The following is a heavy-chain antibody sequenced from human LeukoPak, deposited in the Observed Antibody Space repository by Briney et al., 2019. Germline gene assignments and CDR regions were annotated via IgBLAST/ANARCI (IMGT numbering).Heavy chain of an antibody. CDR2: ITSSSSSR. V-gene: IGHV3-48*01. CDR1: GFTFSSDG. Sequence: PGGSLRLSCAASGFTFSSDGMNWVRQAPGKGLGWVSYITSSSSSRYYADSVKGRFTSSRDNAKNSLFLEMNSLRAEDTAVYYCASLWDSGDYRGFDYWGQGTLVTVSS. J-gene: IGHJ4*02. CDR3: ASLWDSGDYRGFDY. D-gene: IGHD4-17*01.